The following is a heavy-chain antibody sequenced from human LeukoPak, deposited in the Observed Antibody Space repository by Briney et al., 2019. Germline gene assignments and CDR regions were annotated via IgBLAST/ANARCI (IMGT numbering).Heavy chain of an antibody. CDR3: ARSELRYFDWLSNPGIDY. J-gene: IGHJ4*02. D-gene: IGHD3-9*01. V-gene: IGHV1-18*01. CDR2: ISAYNGNT. CDR1: GYAFTSYG. Sequence: ASVKVSCKASGYAFTSYGISWVREAPGQGLEWMVWISAYNGNTNYAQKLQGRVTMTTDTSTSTAYMELRSLRSDDTAVYYCARSELRYFDWLSNPGIDYWGQGTLVTVSS.